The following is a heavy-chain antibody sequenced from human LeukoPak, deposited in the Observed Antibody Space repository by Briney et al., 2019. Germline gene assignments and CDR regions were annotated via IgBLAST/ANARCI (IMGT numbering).Heavy chain of an antibody. V-gene: IGHV4-34*01. CDR1: GGSISSYY. CDR3: ARPYYYGSGRYYYMDV. Sequence: SETLSLTCTVSGGSISSYYWNWIRQPPGKGLDWIGEINHSGSTNYNPSLKSRVTISVDTSKNQFSPKLSSVTAADTAVYYCARPYYYGSGRYYYMDVWGKGTTVTISS. D-gene: IGHD3-10*01. CDR2: INHSGST. J-gene: IGHJ6*03.